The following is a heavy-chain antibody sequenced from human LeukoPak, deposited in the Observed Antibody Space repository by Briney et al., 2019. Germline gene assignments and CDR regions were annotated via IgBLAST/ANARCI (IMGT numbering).Heavy chain of an antibody. CDR3: AWDWFDP. V-gene: IGHV3-30*16. J-gene: IGHJ5*02. CDR2: ISYDGSNK. Sequence: GRSLRLSCAASGFTFSSYAMHWVRQAPGKGLEWVAVISYDGSNKYYADSVKGRFTISRDNSKNTLYLQMNSLRAEDTAVYYCAWDWFDPWGQGTLVTVSS. CDR1: GFTFSSYA.